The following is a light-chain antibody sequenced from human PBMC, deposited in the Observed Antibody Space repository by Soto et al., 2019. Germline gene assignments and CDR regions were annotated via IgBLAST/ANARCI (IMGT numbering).Light chain of an antibody. V-gene: IGLV1-36*01. CDR1: SSNIGNNV. CDR2: YDD. Sequence: QSVLTQPPSVSEAPRQRVTISCSGSSSNIGNNVVNWYQQVPGKAPKLLIYYDDLLPSGVSDRFSGSKSGTSASLAISGLQSEDEADYYCAAWDDSLNAYVFGTGTKLTVL. CDR3: AAWDDSLNAYV. J-gene: IGLJ1*01.